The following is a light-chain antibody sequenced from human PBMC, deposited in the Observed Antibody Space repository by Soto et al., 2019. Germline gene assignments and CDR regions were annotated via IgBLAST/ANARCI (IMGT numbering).Light chain of an antibody. CDR3: QQSYSTPFLP. V-gene: IGKV1-39*01. CDR1: QSISSY. J-gene: IGKJ4*01. CDR2: AAS. Sequence: DIQMTQAPSSLSASVGDRVTITCRASQSISSYLNWYQQKPGKAPKLLIYAASSLQSGVPSRFSGSGSGTDFTLTISSLQPEDFATYYCQQSYSTPFLPFGGGTKVEIK.